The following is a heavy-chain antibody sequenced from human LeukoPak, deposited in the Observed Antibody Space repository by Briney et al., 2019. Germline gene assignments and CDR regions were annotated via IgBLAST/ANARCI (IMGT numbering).Heavy chain of an antibody. V-gene: IGHV3-7*04. J-gene: IGHJ4*02. CDR2: IKEDESET. CDR3: ARGSPLDN. Sequence: TGGSLRLSCAASGFTFSTYWMTWVRQAPGKGLEWVANIKEDESETNYVDSVKGRFTISRDNAKNSLYLQMNSLRAEDTAIYYCARGSPLDNWGQGTPVTVSS. CDR1: GFTFSTYW.